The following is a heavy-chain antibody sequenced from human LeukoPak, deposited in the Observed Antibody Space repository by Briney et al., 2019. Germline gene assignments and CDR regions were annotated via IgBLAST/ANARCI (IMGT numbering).Heavy chain of an antibody. D-gene: IGHD3-10*01. CDR2: IYTSGST. V-gene: IGHV4-4*07. J-gene: IGHJ3*02. CDR1: GGSISSYY. CDR3: ARDQPITMVRGVIPNAFDI. Sequence: SETLSLTCTVSGGSISSYYWSWIRQPAGRGLEWIGRIYTSGSTNYNPSLKSRVTMSVDTSKNQFSLKLSSVTAADTAVYYCARDQPITMVRGVIPNAFDIWGQGTMVTVSS.